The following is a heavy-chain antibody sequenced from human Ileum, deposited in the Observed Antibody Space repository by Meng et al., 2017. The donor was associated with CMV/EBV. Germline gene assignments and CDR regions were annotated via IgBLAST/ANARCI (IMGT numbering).Heavy chain of an antibody. D-gene: IGHD2-2*01. CDR3: ARGYCSSTSCLVLGYYAMDV. J-gene: IGHJ6*02. V-gene: IGHV3-13*01. CDR2: IGTTGDT. CDR1: GFTFSHYD. Sequence: GESLKISCAASGFTFSHYDMYWVRRVTGKGLEWVSGIGTTGDTYYPGSVKGRFTASRENAKNSLYLQMNSLTAGDTAVYYCARGYCSSTSCLVLGYYAMDVWGQGTTVTVSS.